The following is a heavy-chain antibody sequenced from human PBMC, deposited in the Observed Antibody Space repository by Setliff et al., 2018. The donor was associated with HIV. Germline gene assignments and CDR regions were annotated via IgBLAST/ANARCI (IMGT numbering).Heavy chain of an antibody. CDR3: ARDRASSAYYSHFDY. Sequence: GGSLRLSCAASGFVFRNYNMNWVRQAPGKGLEWVSSISSDGRYIYYADSVRGRFTVSRDDAKNSLFLQMYSLRAEDTAIYYCARDRASSAYYSHFDYWGQGNMVTVSS. D-gene: IGHD3-22*01. V-gene: IGHV3-21*06. CDR2: ISSDGRYI. J-gene: IGHJ4*02. CDR1: GFVFRNYN.